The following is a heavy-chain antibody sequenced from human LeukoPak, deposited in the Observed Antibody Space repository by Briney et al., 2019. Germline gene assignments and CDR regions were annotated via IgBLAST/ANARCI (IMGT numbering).Heavy chain of an antibody. D-gene: IGHD2-15*01. CDR3: ATLSPDIVVVVAASGPYYYMDV. J-gene: IGHJ6*03. Sequence: GGSLRLSCAASGFTFSSYWMSWVRQAPGRGLEWVSAISGSGGSTYYADSVKGRFTISRDNSKNTLYLQMNSLRAEDTAVYYCATLSPDIVVVVAASGPYYYMDVWGKGTTVTVSS. V-gene: IGHV3-23*01. CDR1: GFTFSSYW. CDR2: ISGSGGST.